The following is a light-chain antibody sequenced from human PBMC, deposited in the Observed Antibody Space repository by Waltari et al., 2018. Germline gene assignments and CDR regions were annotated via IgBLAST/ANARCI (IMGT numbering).Light chain of an antibody. Sequence: SFELTQTPSVSVSPGQTASITCSGDKLAGTYVSRYQHKSGQSPVLLIYQDNMRPSGIPERFSGFNSGNTVTLTISGTQALDEADYYCAAWDNTTFVLFGGGTKVTVL. V-gene: IGLV3-1*01. CDR2: QDN. J-gene: IGLJ2*01. CDR1: KLAGTY. CDR3: AAWDNTTFVL.